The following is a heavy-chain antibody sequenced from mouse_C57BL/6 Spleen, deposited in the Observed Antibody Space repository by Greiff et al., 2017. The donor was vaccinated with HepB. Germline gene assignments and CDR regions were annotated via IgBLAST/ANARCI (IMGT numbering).Heavy chain of an antibody. V-gene: IGHV1-81*01. D-gene: IGHD1-1*01. CDR1: GYTFTSYG. CDR3: ARWKDYYGISYDRYFDV. J-gene: IGHJ1*03. Sequence: VQLQQSGAELARPGASVKLSCKASGYTFTSYGISWVKQRTGQGLEWIGEIYPRSGNTYYNEKFKGKATLTADKSSSTAYMELRSLTSEDSAVYFCARWKDYYGISYDRYFDVWGTGTTVSVSS. CDR2: IYPRSGNT.